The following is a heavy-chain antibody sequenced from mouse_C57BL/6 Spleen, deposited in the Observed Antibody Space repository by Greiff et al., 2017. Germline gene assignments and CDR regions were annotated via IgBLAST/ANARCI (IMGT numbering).Heavy chain of an antibody. D-gene: IGHD3-2*02. V-gene: IGHV5-4*01. CDR2: ISDGGSYT. J-gene: IGHJ2*01. CDR3: ARDSSGYVFDY. CDR1: GFTFSSYA. Sequence: EVHLVESGGGLVKPGGSLKLSCAASGFTFSSYAMSWVRQTPEKRLEWVATISDGGSYTYYPDNVKGRFTISRDNAKNNLYLQMSHLKSEDTAMYYCARDSSGYVFDYWGQGTTLTVSS.